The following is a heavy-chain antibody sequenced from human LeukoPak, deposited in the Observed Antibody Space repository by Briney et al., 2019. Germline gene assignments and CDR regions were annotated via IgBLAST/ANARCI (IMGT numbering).Heavy chain of an antibody. CDR3: ARDRSSWGRSGWYTIDY. CDR2: ISYDGSNK. CDR1: RFAFSSYA. Sequence: TGGSLRLSCAASRFAFSSYAMHWVRQAPGKGLEWVAVISYDGSNKYYADSVKGRFTISRDNSKNTLYLQMNSLRAEDTAVYYCARDRSSWGRSGWYTIDYWGQGTLVTVSS. D-gene: IGHD6-19*01. V-gene: IGHV3-30-3*01. J-gene: IGHJ4*02.